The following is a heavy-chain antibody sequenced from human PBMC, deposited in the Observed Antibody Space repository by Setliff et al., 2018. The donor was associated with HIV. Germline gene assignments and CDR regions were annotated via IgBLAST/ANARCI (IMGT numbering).Heavy chain of an antibody. CDR2: IKQDGSEI. V-gene: IGHV3-7*03. J-gene: IGHJ5*02. Sequence: PGGSLRLSCAASGFSFSNYWMDWVRQAPGKGLEWVATIKQDGSEIYHVDSVKGRFTISRDNARTSLYLEMSSLRAEDTAVYLCADLWEMGAWGQGTLVTSPQ. D-gene: IGHD3-3*01. CDR3: ADLWEMGA. CDR1: GFSFSNYW.